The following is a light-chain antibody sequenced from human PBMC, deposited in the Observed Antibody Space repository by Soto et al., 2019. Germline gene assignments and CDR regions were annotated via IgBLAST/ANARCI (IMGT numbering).Light chain of an antibody. Sequence: DIQMTQSPSSLSASVGDRVTITCRASQGIANYLAWYQQKPGKGPKLLIYAAATLQSGVPSRFSGSGSGTEFTLTISSLQTDDFSTYYCQQYHSYWTFGQGTKVDIK. J-gene: IGKJ1*01. CDR2: AAA. V-gene: IGKV1-27*01. CDR1: QGIANY. CDR3: QQYHSYWT.